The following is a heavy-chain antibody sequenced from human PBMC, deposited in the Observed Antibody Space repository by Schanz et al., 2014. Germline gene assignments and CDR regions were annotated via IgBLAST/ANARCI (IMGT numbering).Heavy chain of an antibody. CDR1: GFTFSSYG. Sequence: QVQLVESGGGVVQPGRSLRLSCATSGFTFSSYGMHWVRQAPGKGLEWVAVIWFDGNNKYYADSVKGRFTISRDNSKNTLYLQMNSLRAEDTAVFYCARDGAELYYFDDWGQGTLVTVSS. J-gene: IGHJ4*02. CDR3: ARDGAELYYFDD. CDR2: IWFDGNNK. D-gene: IGHD1-1*01. V-gene: IGHV3-33*01.